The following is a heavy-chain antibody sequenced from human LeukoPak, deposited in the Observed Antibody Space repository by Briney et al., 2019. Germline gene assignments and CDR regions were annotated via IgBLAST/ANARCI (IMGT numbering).Heavy chain of an antibody. J-gene: IGHJ4*02. Sequence: ASVKVSRKASGGTFSSYAISWVRQAPGRGLEWMGGIIPIFGTANYAQKFQGRVTITADKSTSTAYMELSRLRSDDTAVYYCARGGDPYYYGSGGISNFDYWGQGTLVTVSS. V-gene: IGHV1-69*06. CDR3: ARGGDPYYYGSGGISNFDY. CDR1: GGTFSSYA. D-gene: IGHD3-10*01. CDR2: IIPIFGTA.